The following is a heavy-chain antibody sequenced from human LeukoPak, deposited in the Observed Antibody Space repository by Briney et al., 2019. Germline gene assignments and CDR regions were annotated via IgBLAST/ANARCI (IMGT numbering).Heavy chain of an antibody. Sequence: PSETLSLTSTESGGSIRSYYWSWIRHPPGKGLERIGYIYYSASTNYNPSLKSRVTIPVDTSKNQVSLKLSAVTAAETPVCYRARVATVGSPEFPSHFDYGGQGTLVTVSS. D-gene: IGHD1-14*01. CDR2: IYYSAST. CDR3: ARVATVGSPEFPSHFDY. V-gene: IGHV4-59*01. CDR1: GGSIRSYY. J-gene: IGHJ4*02.